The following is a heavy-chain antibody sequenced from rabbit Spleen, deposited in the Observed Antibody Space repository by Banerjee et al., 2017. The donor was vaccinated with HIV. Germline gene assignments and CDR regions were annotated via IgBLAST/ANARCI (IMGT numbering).Heavy chain of an antibody. CDR2: IDPLFGIT. Sequence: QLKESGGGLVQPGGSLKLSCKGSGFDFSTYYMSWVRQAPGKGLEWIGYIDPLFGITYYANWVNGRFSISRENAQNTVFLQMTSLTAADTATYFCARDGAGGSYFALWGPGTLVTVS. J-gene: IGHJ4*01. V-gene: IGHV1S7*01. CDR3: ARDGAGGSYFAL. D-gene: IGHD8-1*01. CDR1: GFDFSTYY.